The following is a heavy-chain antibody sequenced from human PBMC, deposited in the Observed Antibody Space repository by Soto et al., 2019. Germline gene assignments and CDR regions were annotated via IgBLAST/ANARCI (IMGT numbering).Heavy chain of an antibody. J-gene: IGHJ4*02. V-gene: IGHV3-23*01. D-gene: IGHD1-26*01. Sequence: GGSLRLSCAASGFTFSSYAMRWVRQAPGKGLEWVSAISGSGGSTYYADSVKGWFTIPRDNSKNTLYLQMNSLRAEDTAVYYCARRGSGSYYDYWGQGTLVTVSS. CDR1: GFTFSSYA. CDR3: ARRGSGSYYDY. CDR2: ISGSGGST.